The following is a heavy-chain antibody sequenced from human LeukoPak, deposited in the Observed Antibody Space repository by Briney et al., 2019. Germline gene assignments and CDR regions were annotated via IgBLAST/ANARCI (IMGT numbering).Heavy chain of an antibody. V-gene: IGHV1-69*04. CDR2: IIPILGIA. Sequence: SVKVSCKASGGTFSSYAISWVRQAPGQGLEWMGRIIPILGIANYAQKFQGRVTITADKSTSTAYMELSSLRSEDTAVYYCARSGIAAAAPRDYWGQGTLVTVSS. D-gene: IGHD6-13*01. J-gene: IGHJ4*02. CDR3: ARSGIAAAAPRDY. CDR1: GGTFSSYA.